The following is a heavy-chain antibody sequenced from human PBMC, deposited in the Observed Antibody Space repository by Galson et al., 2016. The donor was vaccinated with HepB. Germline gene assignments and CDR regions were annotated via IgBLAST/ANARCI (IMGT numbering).Heavy chain of an antibody. V-gene: IGHV1-46*01. J-gene: IGHJ6*02. Sequence: SVKVSCKASGYTFTSYVTHWVRQAPGQGLEWMGVINPGDGSTSYAQKFQGRVTMTRDTSTSTAYMELSSLRSEDTAVYYCARDLKGSCSMDAMDVWGQGTTVTVS. CDR2: INPGDGST. CDR3: ARDLKGSCSMDAMDV. D-gene: IGHD3-10*01. CDR1: GYTFTSYV.